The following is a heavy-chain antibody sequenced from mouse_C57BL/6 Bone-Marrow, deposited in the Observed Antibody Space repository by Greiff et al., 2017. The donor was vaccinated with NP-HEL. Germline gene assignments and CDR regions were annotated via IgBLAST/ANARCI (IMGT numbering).Heavy chain of an antibody. J-gene: IGHJ4*01. CDR3: ARRGYGSTSMDY. V-gene: IGHV1-55*01. Sequence: QVQLQQPGAELVKPGASVKMSCKASGYTFTSYWITWVKQRPGQGLEWIGDIYPGSGSTNYNEKFKSKATLTVGPSSSTAYMQLSRLTSEDSAVYYCARRGYGSTSMDYWGQGTSVTVSS. CDR1: GYTFTSYW. CDR2: IYPGSGST. D-gene: IGHD1-1*01.